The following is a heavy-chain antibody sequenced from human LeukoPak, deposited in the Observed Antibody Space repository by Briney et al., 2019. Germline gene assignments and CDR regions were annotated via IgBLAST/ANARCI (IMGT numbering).Heavy chain of an antibody. CDR1: GFTFSTYS. Sequence: GGSLRRTCAASGFTFSTYSMNWVRQAPGKGLEWVSDIDSGNNNIHYADSVKGRFTISRDDAKNTLYLQMNSLRAEDTAVYYCARGWAGKLDYWGQGTLVTVSS. V-gene: IGHV3-48*01. D-gene: IGHD3-10*01. CDR2: IDSGNNNI. CDR3: ARGWAGKLDY. J-gene: IGHJ4*02.